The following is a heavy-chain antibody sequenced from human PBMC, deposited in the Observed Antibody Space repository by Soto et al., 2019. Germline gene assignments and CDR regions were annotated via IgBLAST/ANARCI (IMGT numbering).Heavy chain of an antibody. CDR2: IKQDGSEK. D-gene: IGHD6-13*01. J-gene: IGHJ3*02. CDR1: GFTFSSYW. CDR3: ASGVAAACTDDAFDI. V-gene: IGHV3-7*03. Sequence: EVQLVESGGGLVQPGGSLRLSCAASGFTFSSYWMSWVRQAPGKGLEWVANIKQDGSEKYYVDSVKGRFTISRDNAKNPLYLQMNSLRAEDTAVYYCASGVAAACTDDAFDIWGQGTMVTVSS.